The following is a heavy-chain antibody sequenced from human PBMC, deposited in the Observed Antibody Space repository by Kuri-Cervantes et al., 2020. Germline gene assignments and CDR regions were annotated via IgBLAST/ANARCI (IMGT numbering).Heavy chain of an antibody. J-gene: IGHJ4*02. D-gene: IGHD3-10*01. CDR2: IYPGDSDT. CDR1: GYSFTSYW. V-gene: IGHV5-51*01. CDR3: ARHPQDYYGSGSLNFDY. Sequence: GESLKISCKGSGYSFTSYWIGWVRQMPGKGLEWVGIIYPGDSDTRYSPSFQGQVTISADKSISTAYLQWSSLKASDTAMYYCARHPQDYYGSGSLNFDYWGQGTLVTVSS.